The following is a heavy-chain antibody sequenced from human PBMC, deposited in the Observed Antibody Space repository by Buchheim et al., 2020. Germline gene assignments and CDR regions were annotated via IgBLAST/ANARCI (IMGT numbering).Heavy chain of an antibody. CDR3: ARGIDSYGYVRFFDY. Sequence: QVQLQQWGAGLLKPSETLSLTCAVYGGSFSGYYWRWIRQPPGKGLEWVGEINHSGSTNYNPSLKRRVPIFVKPSKNHFSLQLSSVTAADTSVYYCARGIDSYGYVRFFDYWGQGTL. D-gene: IGHD5-18*01. CDR1: GGSFSGYY. CDR2: INHSGST. J-gene: IGHJ4*02. V-gene: IGHV4-34*01.